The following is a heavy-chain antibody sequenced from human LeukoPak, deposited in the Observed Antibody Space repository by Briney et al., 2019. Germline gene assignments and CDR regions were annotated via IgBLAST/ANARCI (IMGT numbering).Heavy chain of an antibody. V-gene: IGHV3-64D*09. J-gene: IGHJ4*02. CDR1: GFTFTTSP. Sequence: QPGGSLRLSCSASGFTFTTSPMHWVRQAPGKGLEYVSAITGDGSNTYYTDSVKGRFTISRDNSKDTLYLQMSSLRSEDTAVYYCVKRGPGNCYTHWGQGTLVTVSS. D-gene: IGHD3-10*01. CDR3: VKRGPGNCYTH. CDR2: ITGDGSNT.